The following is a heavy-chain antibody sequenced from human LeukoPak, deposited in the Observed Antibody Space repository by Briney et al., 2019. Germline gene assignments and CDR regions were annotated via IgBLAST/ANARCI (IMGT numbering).Heavy chain of an antibody. CDR2: IWYDGSNR. D-gene: IGHD1-14*01. Sequence: QPGRSLRLSCAASGFTFSTYAMHWVRQAPGKGLEWVAVIWYDGSNRYYGDSVQGRFTISRDNPKKTLYLQMNSLRAEDTAVYYCARLSRTLRIFDYWGQGTLVTVSS. CDR3: ARLSRTLRIFDY. V-gene: IGHV3-33*01. CDR1: GFTFSTYA. J-gene: IGHJ4*02.